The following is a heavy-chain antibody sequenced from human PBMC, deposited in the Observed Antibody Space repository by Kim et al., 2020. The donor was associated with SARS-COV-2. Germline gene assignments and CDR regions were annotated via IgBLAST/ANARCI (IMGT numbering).Heavy chain of an antibody. Sequence: KFQERVTITRDMSTSTAYMELSSLRSEDTAVYYCAAAIGGPYGDYDAFDIWGQGTMVTVSS. D-gene: IGHD4-17*01. V-gene: IGHV1-58*01. J-gene: IGHJ3*02. CDR3: AAAIGGPYGDYDAFDI.